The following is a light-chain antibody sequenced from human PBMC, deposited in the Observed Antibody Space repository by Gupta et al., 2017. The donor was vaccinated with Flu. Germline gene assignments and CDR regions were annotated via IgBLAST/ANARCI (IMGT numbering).Light chain of an antibody. CDR1: SCDVGGYHY. CDR2: EVT. J-gene: IGLJ2*01. Sequence: TIDSIGNSCDVGGYHYVYMYQHHSGTAPKLIIFEVTNRNSGVSSRFSGSKSGTTASMTTXGXQAEDEXDYFCSSDTSRGTIVIFGGGTKVTVL. CDR3: SSDTSRGTIVI. V-gene: IGLV2-14*01.